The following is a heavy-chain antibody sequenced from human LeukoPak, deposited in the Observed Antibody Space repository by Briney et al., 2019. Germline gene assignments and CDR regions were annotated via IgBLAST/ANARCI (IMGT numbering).Heavy chain of an antibody. V-gene: IGHV1-69*13. CDR2: IIPIFGTA. CDR3: AIPPPRTYYYGMDV. Sequence: ASVKVSCKASGGTFSSYAISWVRQAPGQGLEWMGGIIPIFGTANYAQKFQGRVTITADESTSTAYMELSSLRSEDTAVYYCAIPPPRTYYYGMDVWGQGPRSPSP. J-gene: IGHJ6*02. CDR1: GGTFSSYA.